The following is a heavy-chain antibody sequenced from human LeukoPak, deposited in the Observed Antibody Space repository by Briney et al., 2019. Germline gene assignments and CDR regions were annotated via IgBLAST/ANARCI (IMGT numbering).Heavy chain of an antibody. Sequence: SGGPLRLSCAASGFTDSSNYKSWPRQAPGKGLEWVSSMKESTADTYYADSVKGRFTISRDNSKNPLFLQMNSLRAEDTAVYYCAKGVGMNTAMEVWGQGTTVTVSS. CDR2: MKESTADT. D-gene: IGHD1-14*01. J-gene: IGHJ6*02. CDR3: AKGVGMNTAMEV. V-gene: IGHV3-23*01. CDR1: GFTDSSNY.